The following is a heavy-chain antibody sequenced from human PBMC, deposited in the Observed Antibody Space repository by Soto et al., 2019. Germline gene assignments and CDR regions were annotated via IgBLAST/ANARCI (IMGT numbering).Heavy chain of an antibody. CDR1: GFPFSSYV. CDR2: IDEYGTTI. V-gene: IGHV3-74*01. Sequence: EVQLLESGGGLVQRGGSLRLSCAASGFPFSSYVMSWVRQAPGKGLEWVSRIDEYGTTINYADSVKGRFTISRDNARNTLYLEMNSLRAEDTALYYCTRDIGGKGAYWGPGTLVTVSS. CDR3: TRDIGGKGAY. J-gene: IGHJ4*02. D-gene: IGHD3-10*01.